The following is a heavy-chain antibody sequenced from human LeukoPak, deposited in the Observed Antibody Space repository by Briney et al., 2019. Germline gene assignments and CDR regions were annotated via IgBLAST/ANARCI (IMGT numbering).Heavy chain of an antibody. CDR3: ARDYGGSSPFDY. CDR1: GFTFSNYE. V-gene: IGHV3-48*03. J-gene: IGHJ4*02. D-gene: IGHD4-23*01. Sequence: RGSLRLSCAASGFTFSNYEMHWVRQAPGKGLEWVSYISSSGSDIYYADSVKGRFTISRDNAKNSLYLHMNSLRAEDTAVYYCARDYGGSSPFDYWGQGTLVTVSP. CDR2: ISSSGSDI.